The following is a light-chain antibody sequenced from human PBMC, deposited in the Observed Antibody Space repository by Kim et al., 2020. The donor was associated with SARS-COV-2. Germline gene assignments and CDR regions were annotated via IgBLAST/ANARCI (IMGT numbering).Light chain of an antibody. CDR2: GKN. Sequence: SSALTQDPAVSVALGQTVRITCQGDSLRRYYASWYQQKPGQAPVLVIYGKNNRPSGIPDRFSGSSSGNTASLTITGAQAEDEADYYCNSRDSSGNHLWVFGGGTQLTVL. V-gene: IGLV3-19*01. CDR1: SLRRYY. J-gene: IGLJ3*02. CDR3: NSRDSSGNHLWV.